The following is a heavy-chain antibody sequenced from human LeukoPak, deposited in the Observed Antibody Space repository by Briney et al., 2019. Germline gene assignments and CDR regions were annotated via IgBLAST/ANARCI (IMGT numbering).Heavy chain of an antibody. V-gene: IGHV1-18*01. CDR2: ISAYNGNT. Sequence: ASVKVSCKASGYSFTTYAISWVRQAPGQGLEWMGRISAYNGNTNYAQKLQGRVTMTTDTSTNTAYMDLRSLRSDDTAVYYCAREQGYFTSASCSIDYWGQGTLVTVSS. J-gene: IGHJ4*02. D-gene: IGHD2-2*01. CDR3: AREQGYFTSASCSIDY. CDR1: GYSFTTYA.